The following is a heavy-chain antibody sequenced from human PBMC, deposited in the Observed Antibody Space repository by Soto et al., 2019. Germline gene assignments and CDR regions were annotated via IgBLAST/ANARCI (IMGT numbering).Heavy chain of an antibody. CDR2: ITEAGGGI. V-gene: IGHV3-23*01. CDR3: AKKLPVGGLWYWCPPAN. Sequence: VQLLESGGGFVQPGGSLKLSCVASGFSFGNSPMSWVRQAPGRGLEWVSAITEAGGGIYYATSVKGRVVVSRDNSKNTLFLEMNNLRVDDTARYYCAKKLPVGGLWYWCPPANWGQGVVVTVSS. J-gene: IGHJ4*02. D-gene: IGHD2-21*02. CDR1: GFSFGNSP.